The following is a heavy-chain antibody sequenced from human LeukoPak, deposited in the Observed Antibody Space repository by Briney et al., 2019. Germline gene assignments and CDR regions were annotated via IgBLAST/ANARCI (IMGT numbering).Heavy chain of an antibody. V-gene: IGHV3-30*18. CDR2: ISYDGSNK. CDR1: GITFSSYG. Sequence: GGSLRLSCAASGITFSSYGMHWVRQAPGKGLEWVAVISYDGSNKYYADSVKGRFTISRDNSKNTLYLQMNSLRAEDTAVYYCAKDHGGIAIWGQGTMVTVSS. J-gene: IGHJ3*02. CDR3: AKDHGGIAI. D-gene: IGHD6-13*01.